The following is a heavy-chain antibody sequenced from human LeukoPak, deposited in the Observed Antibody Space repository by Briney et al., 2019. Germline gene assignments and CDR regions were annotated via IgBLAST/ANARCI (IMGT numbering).Heavy chain of an antibody. V-gene: IGHV3-9*01. Sequence: GGSLRLSCAASGFTFTTYWMAWVRQAPGKGLEWVSGISWNSGSIGYGDSVKGRFTISRDNAKNSLYLQMNSLRAEDTALYYCAKDIGSGEWELLRAFDIWGQGTMVTVSS. CDR3: AKDIGSGEWELLRAFDI. CDR1: GFTFTTYW. J-gene: IGHJ3*02. CDR2: ISWNSGSI. D-gene: IGHD1-26*01.